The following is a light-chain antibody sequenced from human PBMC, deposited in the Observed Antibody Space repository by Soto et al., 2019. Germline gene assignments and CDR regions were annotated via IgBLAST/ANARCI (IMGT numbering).Light chain of an antibody. CDR2: GNS. Sequence: QLVLTQPPSVSGAPGQRVTISCTGSSSNIGAGYDVHWYQQLPGTAPKLLIYGNSDRPSGVPDRFSGSKSGTSASLAITGLQAEDEADYYCQSYDSSLSGCVFGGGTKLTVL. CDR3: QSYDSSLSGCV. J-gene: IGLJ2*01. V-gene: IGLV1-40*01. CDR1: SSNIGAGYD.